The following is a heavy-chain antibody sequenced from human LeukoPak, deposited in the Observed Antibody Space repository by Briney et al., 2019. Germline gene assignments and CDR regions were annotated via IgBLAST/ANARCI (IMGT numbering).Heavy chain of an antibody. CDR1: GFSFSDDA. CDR3: AKNQFNPLRPA. V-gene: IGHV3-23*01. Sequence: GGSLRLSCAASGFSFSDDAMSWVRQAPGKGLEWVSAISGNGGRTYYANSVEGRFTISRDNPKNTLYLQMNSLRVEDTALYYCAKNQFNPLRPAWGQGTLVTVSS. D-gene: IGHD2-8*01. J-gene: IGHJ5*02. CDR2: ISGNGGRT.